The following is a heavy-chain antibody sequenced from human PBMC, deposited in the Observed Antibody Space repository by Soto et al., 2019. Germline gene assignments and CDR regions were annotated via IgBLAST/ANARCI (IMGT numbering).Heavy chain of an antibody. J-gene: IGHJ6*02. D-gene: IGHD4-17*01. CDR2: ISSSSTI. CDR3: AREPDGDYYYYYGMDV. CDR1: GFTFSSYS. Sequence: GGSLRLSCAASGFTFSSYSMNWVRQAPGKGLEWVSYISSSSTIYYADSVKGRFTISRDNAKNSLYLQMNSLRDEDTAVYYCAREPDGDYYYYYGMDVWGQGTTVTVSS. V-gene: IGHV3-48*02.